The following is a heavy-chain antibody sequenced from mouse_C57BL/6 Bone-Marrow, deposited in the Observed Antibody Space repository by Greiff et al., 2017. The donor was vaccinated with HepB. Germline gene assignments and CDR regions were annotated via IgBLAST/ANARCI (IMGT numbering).Heavy chain of an antibody. CDR3: AKEGLVGGYAMGY. D-gene: IGHD1-1*01. Sequence: VQLQQPGTELVKPGASVKLSCKASGYTFTSYWMHWVKQRPGQGLEWIGNINPSNGGTNYNEKFKSKATLTVDKSSSTAYMQLSSLTSEDSAVYYCAKEGLVGGYAMGYWGQGTSVTVSS. J-gene: IGHJ4*01. CDR1: GYTFTSYW. V-gene: IGHV1-53*01. CDR2: INPSNGGT.